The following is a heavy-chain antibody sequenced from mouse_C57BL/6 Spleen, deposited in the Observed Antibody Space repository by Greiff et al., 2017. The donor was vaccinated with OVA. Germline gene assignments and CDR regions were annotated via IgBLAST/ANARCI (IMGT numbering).Heavy chain of an antibody. J-gene: IGHJ3*01. Sequence: VKLMESGAELARPGASVTLSCKASGYTFTSYGISWVKQRTGQGLEWIGEIYPRSGNTYYNEKFKGKATLTADKSSSTAYMELRSLTSEDSAVYFCASEAYWGQGTLVTVSA. CDR1: GYTFTSYG. CDR3: ASEAY. CDR2: IYPRSGNT. V-gene: IGHV1-81*01.